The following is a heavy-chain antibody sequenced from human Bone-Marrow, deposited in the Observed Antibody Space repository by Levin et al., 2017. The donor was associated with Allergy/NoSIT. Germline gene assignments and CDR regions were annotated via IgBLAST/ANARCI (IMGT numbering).Heavy chain of an antibody. CDR1: DDSIPSSF. CDR3: ARTFGSGAFDP. D-gene: IGHD3-10*01. CDR2: IYYSGST. J-gene: IGHJ5*02. Sequence: SQTLSLPCSVSDDSIPSSFWSWIRQSPGKGLEWIGYIYYSGSTNYNPSLKSRVTISVDTSKNQFSLKLTSVTAADTAVYYCARTFGSGAFDPWGQGTLVTVSS. V-gene: IGHV4-59*01.